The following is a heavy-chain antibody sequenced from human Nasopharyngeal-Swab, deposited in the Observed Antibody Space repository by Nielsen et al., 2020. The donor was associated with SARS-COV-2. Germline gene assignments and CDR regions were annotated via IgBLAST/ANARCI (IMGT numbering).Heavy chain of an antibody. CDR2: IHHSGSA. D-gene: IGHD2-21*02. V-gene: IGHV4-4*02. CDR1: GGSVSNDDW. J-gene: IGHJ3*02. Sequence: SETLSLTCPVSGGSVSNDDWWTWVRQPPGKGLEWIGEIHHSGSANYNPSLKSRVTMSVDKSKNQFSLKLSSVTAADTAVYYCARAPPGVVFGVVTAIVAFDIWGQGTMVTVSS. CDR3: ARAPPGVVFGVVTAIVAFDI.